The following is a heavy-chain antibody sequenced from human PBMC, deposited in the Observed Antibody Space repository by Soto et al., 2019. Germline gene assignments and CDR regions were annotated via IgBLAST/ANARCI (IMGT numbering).Heavy chain of an antibody. Sequence: GGSLRLSCAASGFTFSSHAMHWVRQAPGKGLEWVAVISYDGSKIYYADSVKGRFTISRDNSKNTLYLQVNSLTAEDTAVYFCARDGEDVLRNIPGDAFEIWGQGTMVTVSS. CDR1: GFTFSSHA. D-gene: IGHD3-3*01. J-gene: IGHJ3*02. CDR3: ARDGEDVLRNIPGDAFEI. V-gene: IGHV3-30-3*01. CDR2: ISYDGSKI.